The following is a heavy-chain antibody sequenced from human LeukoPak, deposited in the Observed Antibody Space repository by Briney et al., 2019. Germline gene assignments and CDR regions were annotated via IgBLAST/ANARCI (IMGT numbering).Heavy chain of an antibody. V-gene: IGHV4-39*07. Sequence: PSETLSLTCTVSGGSISSSSYYWAWIRQPPGKGLQWIGSISYSGSTYYNPSLRSRVTMSVDTSKNQFSLRVRSVTAADMAVYYCARLSGYDWESFYDYWGQGTLVTVSS. CDR1: GGSISSSSYY. CDR2: ISYSGST. D-gene: IGHD5-12*01. CDR3: ARLSGYDWESFYDY. J-gene: IGHJ4*02.